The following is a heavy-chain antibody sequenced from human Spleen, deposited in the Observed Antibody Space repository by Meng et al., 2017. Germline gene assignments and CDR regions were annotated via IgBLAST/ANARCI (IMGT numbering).Heavy chain of an antibody. J-gene: IGHJ5*02. CDR2: IYYSGST. D-gene: IGHD1-26*01. CDR1: GFTFTTYG. V-gene: IGHV4-59*06. CDR3: ASGRFGWFDP. Sequence: QVQLVGSGGGVVQPGRSLRLSCAASGFTFTTYGMHWVRQAPGKGLEWIGYIYYSGSTYYNPSLKSRDTISVDTSKNQFSLKLSSVTAADTAVYYCASGRFGWFDPWGQGTLVTVSS.